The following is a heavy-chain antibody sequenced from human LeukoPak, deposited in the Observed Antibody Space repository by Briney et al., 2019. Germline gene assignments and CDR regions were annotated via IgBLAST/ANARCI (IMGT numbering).Heavy chain of an antibody. V-gene: IGHV3-48*01. CDR1: GCTFSTHN. J-gene: IGHJ4*02. CDR3: ARGRPVDC. CDR2: ISSSSSTI. Sequence: PGGSLRLSCAASGCTFSTHNMNWVRQAPGKGLEWVSYISSSSSTIYYADSVKGRFTISRDNAKNSLYLQMNSLRAEDTAVYYCARGRPVDCWGQGTLVTVSS.